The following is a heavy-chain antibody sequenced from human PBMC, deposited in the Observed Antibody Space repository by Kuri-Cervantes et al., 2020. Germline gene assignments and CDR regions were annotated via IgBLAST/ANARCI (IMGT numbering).Heavy chain of an antibody. CDR2: ISAYNGNT. Sequence: SVKVPCKASGYTFTSYCISWVRQAPGQGLEWMGWISAYNGNTNYAQKLQGRVTMTTDTSTSTAYMELRSLRSDVTAVYYCARPGYGDYDLDHWGQGTMVTVSS. D-gene: IGHD4-17*01. CDR1: GYTFTSYC. V-gene: IGHV1-18*01. J-gene: IGHJ4*02. CDR3: ARPGYGDYDLDH.